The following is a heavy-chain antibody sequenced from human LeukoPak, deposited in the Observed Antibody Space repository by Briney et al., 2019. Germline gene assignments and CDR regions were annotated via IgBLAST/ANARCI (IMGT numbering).Heavy chain of an antibody. CDR2: IQYSGST. CDR3: ARGNYYDSSGYEPLFDY. J-gene: IGHJ4*02. CDR1: GDSVGGISFY. D-gene: IGHD3-22*01. V-gene: IGHV4-61*01. Sequence: SETLSLTCTVSGDSVGGISFYWSWIRQPPGKGLQYIGYIQYSGSTNYNPSLKSRVTISVDTSKNQFSLKLSSVTAADTAVYYCARGNYYDSSGYEPLFDYWGQGTLVTVSS.